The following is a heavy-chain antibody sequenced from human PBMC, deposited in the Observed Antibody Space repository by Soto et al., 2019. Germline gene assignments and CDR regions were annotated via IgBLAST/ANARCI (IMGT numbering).Heavy chain of an antibody. J-gene: IGHJ5*02. CDR1: GGSISSSSYY. D-gene: IGHD3-9*01. Sequence: SETLSLTCTVSGGSISSSSYYWGWIRQPPGKGLEWIGSIYYSGSTYYNPSLKSRVTISVDTSKNQFSLKLSSVTAADTAVYYCARAATLLRYFDWLPWFDPWGQGTLVTVSS. CDR3: ARAATLLRYFDWLPWFDP. V-gene: IGHV4-39*01. CDR2: IYYSGST.